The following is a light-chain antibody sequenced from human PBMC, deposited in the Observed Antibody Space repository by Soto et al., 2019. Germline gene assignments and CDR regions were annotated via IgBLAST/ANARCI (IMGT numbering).Light chain of an antibody. CDR2: SNT. J-gene: IGLJ2*01. Sequence: QPVLTQPPSASGTPGQTIAISCSGGSSNIGSHTVDWYQQLPGTAPRLLIYSNTQRPSGVPDRFSGSKSGTSASLAISGLQSEYEGDYYCAAWDDSLNGVVFRGGTQLTGL. CDR1: SSNIGSHT. V-gene: IGLV1-44*01. CDR3: AAWDDSLNGVV.